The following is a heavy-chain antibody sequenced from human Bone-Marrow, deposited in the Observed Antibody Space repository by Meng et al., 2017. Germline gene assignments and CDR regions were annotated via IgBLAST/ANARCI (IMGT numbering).Heavy chain of an antibody. J-gene: IGHJ6*02. Sequence: ASVKVSCKALGGIFSNYVIGWVRQVPGQGLEWMGWIRAYNGNTNYAQQLQGRVTMTTDTSTSTAYKELGSMRTDDTAVCYCAKDNPYSGGNCAQYYYYYGMDVWGQGTMVTVSS. D-gene: IGHD2-15*01. CDR3: AKDNPYSGGNCAQYYYYYGMDV. V-gene: IGHV1-18*01. CDR2: IRAYNGNT. CDR1: GGIFSNYV.